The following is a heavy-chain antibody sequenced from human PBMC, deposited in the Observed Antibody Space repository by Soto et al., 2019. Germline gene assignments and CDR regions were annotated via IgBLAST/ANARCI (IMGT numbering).Heavy chain of an antibody. CDR2: IYYSGST. Sequence: ETLSLTSTVSGGSVSSGSYYWSWIRQPPGKGLEWIGYIYYSGSTNYNPSLKSRVTISVDTSKNQFSLKLSSVTAADTAVYYCARDNYGDYVLDYWGRGTLVTVSS. CDR1: GGSVSSGSYY. V-gene: IGHV4-61*01. J-gene: IGHJ4*02. CDR3: ARDNYGDYVLDY. D-gene: IGHD4-17*01.